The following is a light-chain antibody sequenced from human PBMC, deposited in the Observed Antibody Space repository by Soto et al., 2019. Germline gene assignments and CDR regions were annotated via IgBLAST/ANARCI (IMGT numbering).Light chain of an antibody. CDR3: LQHYTFPWT. Sequence: AIQLTQSPSSLPASVGDRVTITCRASQGIGNDLGWYQQKAGKAPKILIYSAFKLQSGVPSRFSGSGSGTDFTLTISSLQPEDLATYDCLQHYTFPWTFGQGTKVDI. CDR2: SAF. V-gene: IGKV1-6*01. CDR1: QGIGND. J-gene: IGKJ1*01.